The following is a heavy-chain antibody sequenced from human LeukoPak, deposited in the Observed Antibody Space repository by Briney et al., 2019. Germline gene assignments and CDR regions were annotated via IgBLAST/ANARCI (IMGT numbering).Heavy chain of an antibody. V-gene: IGHV3-9*01. CDR2: ISWNSGSI. J-gene: IGHJ4*02. CDR1: GFTFDDYA. CDR3: AKDISSSGWLFDY. D-gene: IGHD6-19*01. Sequence: GGSLRLSCAASGFTFDDYAMHWVRQAPGKGLEWVSGISWNSGSIGYADSVKGRFTISRDNAKNSLCLQMNSLRAEDTALYYCAKDISSSGWLFDYWGQGTLVTVSS.